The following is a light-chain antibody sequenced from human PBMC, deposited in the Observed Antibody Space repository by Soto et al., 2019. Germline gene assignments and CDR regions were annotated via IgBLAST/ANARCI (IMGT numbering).Light chain of an antibody. Sequence: EIVMPQYPATLSVSAGGSATLSCRASQSSRETVARYQQKPGQAPRPLIHGASTRATGFPARFSGSGSGTAFPLTISSLQSEDFAVYDCQQYNNWPWTFGQGTKVDIK. CDR3: QQYNNWPWT. CDR2: GAS. V-gene: IGKV3-15*01. CDR1: QSSRET. J-gene: IGKJ1*01.